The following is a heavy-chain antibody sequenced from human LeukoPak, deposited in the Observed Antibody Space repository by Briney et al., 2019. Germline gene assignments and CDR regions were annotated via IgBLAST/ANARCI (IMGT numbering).Heavy chain of an antibody. CDR1: GFTFSSYA. Sequence: SGGSLRLSCAASGFTFSSYAMSWVRQAPGKGLEWVSAISGSGGSTYYADSVKGRFTISRDNSKNTLYLQMNSLRAEDTAVYYCAKGTYYDILTGYSYLSYWGQGTLVTVSS. CDR2: ISGSGGST. V-gene: IGHV3-23*01. D-gene: IGHD3-9*01. J-gene: IGHJ4*02. CDR3: AKGTYYDILTGYSYLSY.